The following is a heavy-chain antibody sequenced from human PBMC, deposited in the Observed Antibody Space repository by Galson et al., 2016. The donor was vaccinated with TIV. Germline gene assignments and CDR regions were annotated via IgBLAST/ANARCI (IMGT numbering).Heavy chain of an antibody. CDR2: VVPIFTTK. CDR3: ATLCNWRNVEGDAFDI. J-gene: IGHJ3*02. D-gene: IGHD1-20*01. CDR1: GGTFSSYV. V-gene: IGHV1-69*05. Sequence: SVKVSCKASGGTFSSYVFNWLRQAPGQGLEWMGGVVPIFTTKNFPKKFKGRLTITTDESTSTTYMELSRLRSDDTAVYYCATLCNWRNVEGDAFDIWGQGTLVTVS.